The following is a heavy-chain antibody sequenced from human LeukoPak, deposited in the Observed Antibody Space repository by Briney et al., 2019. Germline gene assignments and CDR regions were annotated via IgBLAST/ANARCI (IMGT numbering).Heavy chain of an antibody. D-gene: IGHD3-10*01. CDR3: AKAITYYYGSGSYADY. V-gene: IGHV3-9*01. CDR1: GFTFDDYA. CDR2: ISWNSGSI. Sequence: GGSLRLSCAASGFTFDDYAMHWVRQARGKGREGVSGISWNSGSIVYADSVKGRFTISRDNAKNSLYLQMNSLRAEDTALYYCAKAITYYYGSGSYADYWGQGTLVTVSS. J-gene: IGHJ4*02.